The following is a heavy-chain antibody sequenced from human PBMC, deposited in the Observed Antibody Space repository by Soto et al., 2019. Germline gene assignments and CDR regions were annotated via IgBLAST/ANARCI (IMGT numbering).Heavy chain of an antibody. V-gene: IGHV1-3*01. J-gene: IGHJ4*02. Sequence: GASVKVSCKASGYTFTSYAMHWVRQAPGQRLEWMGWINAGNGNTKYSQKFQGRVTITRDTSASTAYMELSSLRSEDTAVYYCARADHILTGYFDYWGQGTLVTVSS. CDR2: INAGNGNT. CDR3: ARADHILTGYFDY. CDR1: GYTFTSYA. D-gene: IGHD3-9*01.